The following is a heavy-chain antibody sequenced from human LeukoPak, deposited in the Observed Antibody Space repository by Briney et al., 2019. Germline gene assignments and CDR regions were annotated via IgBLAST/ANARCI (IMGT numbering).Heavy chain of an antibody. J-gene: IGHJ4*02. D-gene: IGHD6-25*01. Sequence: GGSLRLSCAASGFTVSSNYMSWVRQAPGKGLEWVSSISGSGGSTYYADSVKGRFTISRDNSKNTLYLQMNSLRADDTAVYYCAKIERLRYFDYWGQGTLVTVSS. CDR3: AKIERLRYFDY. CDR2: ISGSGGST. V-gene: IGHV3-23*01. CDR1: GFTVSSNY.